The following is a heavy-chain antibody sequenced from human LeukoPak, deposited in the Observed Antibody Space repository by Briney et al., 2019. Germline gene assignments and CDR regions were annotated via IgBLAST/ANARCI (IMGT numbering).Heavy chain of an antibody. CDR3: ARDWTLNY. J-gene: IGHJ4*02. D-gene: IGHD3/OR15-3a*01. V-gene: IGHV3-30-3*01. CDR1: GFTFSSYA. CDR2: VSFDGDNK. Sequence: GGSLRLSCAASGFTFSSYAMHWVRQAPGKGLEWVAVVSFDGDNKYYADSVKDRFTISRDNSQNTLYLQLNSLRAEGTAVYCCARDWTLNYWGQGTLVTVSS.